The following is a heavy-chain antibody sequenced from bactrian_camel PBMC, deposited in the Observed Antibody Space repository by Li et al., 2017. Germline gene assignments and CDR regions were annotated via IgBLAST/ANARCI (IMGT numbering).Heavy chain of an antibody. CDR3: AIEDAGDYNPGDY. CDR1: GFTLSLSH. V-gene: IGHV3S40*01. CDR2: TSGGGEST. Sequence: VQLVESGGGLVQPGGSLRLSCATSGFTLSLSHMGWARQVPGRRLEWVAATSGGGESTYYADSVKGRFTISSAGNTLYLQMNSLKPGDTAHYYCAIEDAGDYNPGDYWGQGTQVTVS. D-gene: IGHD2*01. J-gene: IGHJ4*01.